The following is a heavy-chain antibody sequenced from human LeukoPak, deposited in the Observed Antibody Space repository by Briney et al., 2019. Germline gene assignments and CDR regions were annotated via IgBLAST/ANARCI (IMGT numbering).Heavy chain of an antibody. D-gene: IGHD6-13*01. CDR2: IYHSGST. CDR3: ARDLSSSWYDY. Sequence: PSETLSLTCAVSGGSISSGGYSWSWIRQPPGXXXEWIGYIYHSGSTYYNPSLKSRVTISVDRSKNQFSLKLSSVTAADTAVYYCARDLSSSWYDYWGQGTLVTVSS. V-gene: IGHV4-30-2*01. CDR1: GGSISSGGYS. J-gene: IGHJ4*02.